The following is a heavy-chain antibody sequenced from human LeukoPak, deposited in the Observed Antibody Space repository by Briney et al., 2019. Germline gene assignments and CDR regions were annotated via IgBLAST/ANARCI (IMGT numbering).Heavy chain of an antibody. CDR2: INHSGST. D-gene: IGHD6-13*01. V-gene: IGHV4-34*01. Sequence: SETLSVTCAVYGGSFSGYYWSWIRQPPGKGLEWIGEINHSGSTNYNPSLKSRVTISVDTSKNQFSLKLSSVTAADTAVYYCARVYMYSSSWYARRTSGMDVWGQGTTVTVSS. J-gene: IGHJ6*02. CDR3: ARVYMYSSSWYARRTSGMDV. CDR1: GGSFSGYY.